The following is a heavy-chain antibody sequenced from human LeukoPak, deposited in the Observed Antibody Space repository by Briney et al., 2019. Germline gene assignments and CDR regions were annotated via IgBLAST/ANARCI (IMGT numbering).Heavy chain of an antibody. J-gene: IGHJ4*02. D-gene: IGHD2-2*01. CDR3: ASYHY. Sequence: PGGSLRLSCAASEFTFSTYWMSWVRQAPGKGLEWVANIKEDGSETSYVDSVKGRFTISRDNAKNSLYLQMSGLRAEDTAVYYCASYHYWGQGTLVTVSS. CDR2: IKEDGSET. CDR1: EFTFSTYW. V-gene: IGHV3-7*02.